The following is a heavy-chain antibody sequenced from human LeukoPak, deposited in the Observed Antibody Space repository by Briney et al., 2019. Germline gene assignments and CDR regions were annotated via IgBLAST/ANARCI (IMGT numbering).Heavy chain of an antibody. V-gene: IGHV3-21*01. CDR2: ISSSSSYI. CDR1: GFTFSSYS. J-gene: IGHJ4*02. Sequence: GGSLRLSCAASGFTFSSYSMNWVRQAPGKGLEWVSSISSSSSYIYYADSVKGRFTISRDNAKNSLYLQMNSLRAEDTAVYYCVRDIGYSYGYVDYWGQGTLVTVSS. CDR3: VRDIGYSYGYVDY. D-gene: IGHD5-18*01.